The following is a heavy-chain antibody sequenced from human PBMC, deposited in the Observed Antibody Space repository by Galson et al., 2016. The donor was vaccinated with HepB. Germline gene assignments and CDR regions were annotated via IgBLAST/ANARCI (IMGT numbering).Heavy chain of an antibody. CDR3: ARPRPYGRAYDI. CDR2: LNQDGSQK. CDR1: GFTFSNHW. J-gene: IGHJ3*02. Sequence: SLRLSCAASGFTFSNHWMSWVRQAPGKGLEWVANLNQDGSQKNYMDSVKGRFTISRDNAKNSVFLQMNGLGAEDMAVYYCARPRPYGRAYDIWGQGAMVTVSS. D-gene: IGHD4-17*01. V-gene: IGHV3-7*01.